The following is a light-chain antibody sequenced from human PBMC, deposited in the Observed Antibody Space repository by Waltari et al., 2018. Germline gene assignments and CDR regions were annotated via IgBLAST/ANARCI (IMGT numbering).Light chain of an antibody. CDR3: YATDSTGNHVV. Sequence: SYELTQPPSVSVSPGQTARITCSGDALPTKYAFWYQQKSGQAPVLIIYYDHKRPSGIPERFSGSSSGTMATLTISGAQVEDEADYYCYATDSTGNHVVFGGGTKLTVL. V-gene: IGLV3-10*01. J-gene: IGLJ2*01. CDR2: YDH. CDR1: ALPTKY.